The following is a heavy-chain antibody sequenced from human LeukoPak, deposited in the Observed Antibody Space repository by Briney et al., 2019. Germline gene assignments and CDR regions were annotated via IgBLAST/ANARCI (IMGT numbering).Heavy chain of an antibody. D-gene: IGHD1-26*01. CDR1: GGTISSSNW. CDR3: ARVSSGSYYFDY. CDR2: IYHRGSA. J-gene: IGHJ4*02. V-gene: IGHV4-4*02. Sequence: SETLSLTCAVSGGTISSSNWWSWVRPPPGKGLEWIGEIYHRGSANYTPSLKSRITISVDKSKNQFSLKLTSVTAADTAVYYCARVSSGSYYFDYWGQGTLVTVSS.